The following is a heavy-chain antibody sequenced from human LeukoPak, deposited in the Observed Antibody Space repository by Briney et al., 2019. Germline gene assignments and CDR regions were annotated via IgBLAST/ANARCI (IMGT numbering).Heavy chain of an antibody. CDR1: GYTFTGYY. J-gene: IGHJ3*02. Sequence: ASVKVSCKASGYTFTGYYMHCVRQAPGQGLEWMVWINPNSGGTNYAQKFQGRVTMTRDTSISTAYMELSRLRSDDTAVYYCAISMVRGVMKPDAFDIWGQGTMVTVSS. CDR3: AISMVRGVMKPDAFDI. V-gene: IGHV1-2*02. CDR2: INPNSGGT. D-gene: IGHD3-10*01.